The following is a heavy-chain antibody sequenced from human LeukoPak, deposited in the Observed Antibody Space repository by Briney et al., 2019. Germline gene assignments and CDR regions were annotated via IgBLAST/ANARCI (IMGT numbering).Heavy chain of an antibody. V-gene: IGHV1-2*02. Sequence: ASVKVSCKASGYTFTGYYMHWVRQAPGQALEWMGWINPNIGGTNYAQKFQCSVTMTTDTSISTAYMELSRLRSDDTAVYYCARDAVQKTYYYARWGQGTLVTVSS. D-gene: IGHD3-10*02. J-gene: IGHJ4*02. CDR2: INPNIGGT. CDR3: ARDAVQKTYYYAR. CDR1: GYTFTGYY.